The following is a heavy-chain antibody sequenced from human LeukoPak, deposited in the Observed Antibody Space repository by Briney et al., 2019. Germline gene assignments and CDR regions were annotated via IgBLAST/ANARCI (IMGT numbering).Heavy chain of an antibody. Sequence: ESLLLGCCVHVDSIIGALWSSVRQPPGKGVEWIGCIFYSARANYNPSLTSRVTMSVDTSKTQFSLRLTSVTPADTAVYYCARDPGPSNWFDPWGQGTLVTVSS. CDR3: ARDPGPSNWFDP. V-gene: IGHV4-59*01. CDR1: VDSIIGAL. CDR2: IFYSARA. J-gene: IGHJ5*02.